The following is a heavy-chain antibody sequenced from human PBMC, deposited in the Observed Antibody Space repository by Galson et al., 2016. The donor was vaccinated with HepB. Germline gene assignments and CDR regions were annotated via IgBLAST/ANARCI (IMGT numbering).Heavy chain of an antibody. V-gene: IGHV3-48*03. CDR1: GYTLSSFN. CDR2: ISSSRNTI. J-gene: IGHJ5*01. Sequence: SLRLSCAASGYTLSSFNMNWVRQTPGKGLEWISYISSSRNTIDYADSLKGRFTISRDEAKNSLYLQMNNLSVGDTAIYPCAPVVGWLRFAFGSWGQGTLVTVSS. D-gene: IGHD5-12*01. CDR3: APVVGWLRFAFGS.